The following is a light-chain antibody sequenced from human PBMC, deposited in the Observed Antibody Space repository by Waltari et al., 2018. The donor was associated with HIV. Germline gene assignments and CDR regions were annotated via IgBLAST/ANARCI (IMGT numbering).Light chain of an antibody. Sequence: QSALTQPRSVSGSPGQSVTISCPGTSSDVGGYQYVSWYKQHPAKAPKLMIYDVTKRPSGVPDRFACSKSVNTASLTSSGLEAEDEADYYCCSYAGSYTLVFGGGTKLTVL. CDR1: SSDVGGYQY. CDR3: CSYAGSYTLV. V-gene: IGLV2-11*01. J-gene: IGLJ3*02. CDR2: DVT.